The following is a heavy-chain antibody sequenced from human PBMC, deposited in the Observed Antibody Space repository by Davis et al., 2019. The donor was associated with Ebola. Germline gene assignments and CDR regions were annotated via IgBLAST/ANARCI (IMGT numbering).Heavy chain of an antibody. D-gene: IGHD2-2*02. CDR3: ARVSCSSNGCYRRYYYYGMDV. Sequence: MPSETLSLTCAVYGGSFSGYYWSWIRQPPGKGLEWIGEINHSGSTNYNPSLKSRLTISVDTSKNQFSLKLSPVTAADTAVYYCARVSCSSNGCYRRYYYYGMDVWGQGTTVTVSS. CDR1: GGSFSGYY. J-gene: IGHJ6*02. CDR2: INHSGST. V-gene: IGHV4-34*01.